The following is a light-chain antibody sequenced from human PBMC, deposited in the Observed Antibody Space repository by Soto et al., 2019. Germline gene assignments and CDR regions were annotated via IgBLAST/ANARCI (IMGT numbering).Light chain of an antibody. CDR2: DAS. CDR1: QSVSSY. Sequence: EIVLTQSPATLSLSPGERATLSCRASQSVSSYLAWYQQKPGQAPRLLIYDASNRATGIPARFSGSGSGTDFTLTISSLEPEDFAVYYGQQRSNWTWTFGQGTKVEIK. CDR3: QQRSNWTWT. J-gene: IGKJ1*01. V-gene: IGKV3-11*01.